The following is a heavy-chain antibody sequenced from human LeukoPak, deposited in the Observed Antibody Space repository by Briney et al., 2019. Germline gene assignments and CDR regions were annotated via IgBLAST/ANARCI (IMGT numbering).Heavy chain of an antibody. CDR3: ARVKVDDYVWGSYPKANYFDY. D-gene: IGHD3-16*02. Sequence: SETLSLTCAVYGGSFSGYYWSWIRQPPGKGLEWIGEINHSGSTNYNPSLKSRVTISVDTSKNQFPLKLSSVTAADTAVYYCARVKVDDYVWGSYPKANYFDYWGQGTLVTVSS. J-gene: IGHJ4*02. CDR2: INHSGST. CDR1: GGSFSGYY. V-gene: IGHV4-34*01.